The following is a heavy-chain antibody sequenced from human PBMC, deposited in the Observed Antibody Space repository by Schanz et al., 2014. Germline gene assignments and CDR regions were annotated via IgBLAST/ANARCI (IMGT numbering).Heavy chain of an antibody. J-gene: IGHJ4*02. CDR3: ARDRDQWDGNYLDY. CDR2: IGGSHGNT. Sequence: QVQLVQSGGEVKTPGASVKVSCKASGYTFTRSGISWVRQAPGQGLEWMGWIGGSHGNTNFAQKFQGRVTMTTDTSTSTVYMELRSLTSDASAVYYCARDRDQWDGNYLDYWGQGTLATVSS. D-gene: IGHD1-26*01. CDR1: GYTFTRSG. V-gene: IGHV1-18*01.